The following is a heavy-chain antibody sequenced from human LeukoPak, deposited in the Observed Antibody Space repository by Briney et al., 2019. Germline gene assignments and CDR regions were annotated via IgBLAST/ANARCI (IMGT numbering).Heavy chain of an antibody. J-gene: IGHJ4*02. CDR3: ARGRSTVTTLDF. CDR2: IYTSGST. V-gene: IGHV4-4*07. Sequence: SETLSLTCTVSGGSISSYYWSWLRQPAGKGLEWIGRIYTSGSTNYNPSLKSRVTMSVDTSKNQFSLKLSSVTAADTAVYYCARGRSTVTTLDFWGRGTLVTVSS. D-gene: IGHD4-17*01. CDR1: GGSISSYY.